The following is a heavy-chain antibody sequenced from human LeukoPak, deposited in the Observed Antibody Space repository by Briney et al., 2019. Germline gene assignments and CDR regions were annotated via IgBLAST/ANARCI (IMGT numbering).Heavy chain of an antibody. V-gene: IGHV1-58*01. J-gene: IGHJ4*02. CDR3: ARHEYSGNTGGVGY. CDR2: IVVGSGNT. D-gene: IGHD1-26*01. CDR1: GFTFTSSA. Sequence: SVKVSCKASGFTFTSSAVQWVRQARGQRLEWIGWIVVGSGNTNYAQKFQERVTITRDMSTSTAYMELSSLRSEDTVMYYCARHEYSGNTGGVGYWGQGTLITVSS.